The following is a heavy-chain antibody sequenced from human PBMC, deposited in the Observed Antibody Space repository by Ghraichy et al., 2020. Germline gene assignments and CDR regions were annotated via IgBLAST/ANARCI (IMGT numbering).Heavy chain of an antibody. CDR1: GFTFSSYG. D-gene: IGHD2-2*01. J-gene: IGHJ4*02. CDR2: IRYDGSNK. Sequence: GGSLRLSCAASGFTFSSYGMHWVRQAPGKGLEWVAFIRYDGSNKYYADSVKGRFTISRDNSKNTLYLQMNSLRAEDTAVYYCAKRPTYIVVVPAAIPYYFDYWGQGTLVTVSS. V-gene: IGHV3-30*02. CDR3: AKRPTYIVVVPAAIPYYFDY.